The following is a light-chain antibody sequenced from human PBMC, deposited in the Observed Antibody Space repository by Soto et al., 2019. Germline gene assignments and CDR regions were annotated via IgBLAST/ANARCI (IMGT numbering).Light chain of an antibody. Sequence: QTVVTQSPSASASLGASVKLTCTLSSGHSNYAIAWHQQQPEKGPRYLMNVNSDGSHTKGDGIPDRFSGSSSGAERYLNISSLQSEDEADYYCQTWDTGTVVFGGGTKVTVL. CDR2: VNSDGSH. CDR1: SGHSNYA. CDR3: QTWDTGTVV. J-gene: IGLJ2*01. V-gene: IGLV4-69*01.